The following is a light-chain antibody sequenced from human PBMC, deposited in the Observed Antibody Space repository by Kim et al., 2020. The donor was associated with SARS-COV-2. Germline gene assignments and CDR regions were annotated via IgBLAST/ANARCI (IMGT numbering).Light chain of an antibody. CDR1: QSVSSN. J-gene: IGKJ1*01. V-gene: IGKV3-15*01. Sequence: EIVMTQSPATLSVSPGERATLSCRASQSVSSNLAWYQHKPDQAPRLLIYGASTRATGIPARFSGSGSGTEFTLTISSLQSEDFAVYYCQQYNNWPRTFGQGTKVDIK. CDR3: QQYNNWPRT. CDR2: GAS.